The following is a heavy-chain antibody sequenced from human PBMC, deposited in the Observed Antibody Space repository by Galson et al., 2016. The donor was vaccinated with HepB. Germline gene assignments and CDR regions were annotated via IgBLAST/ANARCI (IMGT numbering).Heavy chain of an antibody. CDR1: GYIFTTHG. CDR2: INGDNGNT. J-gene: IGHJ4*02. Sequence: SVKVSCKASGYIFTTHGISWVRQAPGQGLEWMGWINGDNGNTKYSQKFQGRVTITRDTSASTAYMELSSLRSEDTAVYYCARVYYYASGSYRFYFDYWGQGTLVTVSS. V-gene: IGHV1-3*01. CDR3: ARVYYYASGSYRFYFDY. D-gene: IGHD3-10*01.